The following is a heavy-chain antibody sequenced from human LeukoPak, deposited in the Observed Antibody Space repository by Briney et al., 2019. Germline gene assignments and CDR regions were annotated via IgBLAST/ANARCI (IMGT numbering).Heavy chain of an antibody. J-gene: IGHJ3*01. V-gene: IGHV2-5*02. D-gene: IGHD5/OR15-5a*01. CDR1: GFSLSTSGVG. CDR2: IYWDDAR. CDR3: AHRQLYSVPGTFDF. Sequence: ASGPTPVNPTQTLTLTCTFSGFSLSTSGVGVGWIRQPPGKALEWLALIYWDDARRYSPSLNSRLTIDKETSKNQVLLTMTNMDPVDTATYYCAHRQLYSVPGTFDFWGQGSMVLVSS.